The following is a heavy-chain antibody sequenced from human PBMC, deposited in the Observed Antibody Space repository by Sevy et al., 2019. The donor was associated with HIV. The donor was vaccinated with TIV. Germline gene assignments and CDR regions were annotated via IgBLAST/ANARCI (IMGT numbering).Heavy chain of an antibody. D-gene: IGHD6-6*01. CDR2: ISWNSVSL. CDR1: GFRFSDYA. V-gene: IGHV3-9*01. Sequence: GGSLRLSCAASGFRFSDYAMHWVRQAPGKGLEWVSGISWNSVSLDYAVSVKGRFTISRDNAKNSLYLQMNRLRSEDTAFYYCAKVNRPTTMSNSSYYYYYGMDVWGQGTTVTVSS. CDR3: AKVNRPTTMSNSSYYYYYGMDV. J-gene: IGHJ6*02.